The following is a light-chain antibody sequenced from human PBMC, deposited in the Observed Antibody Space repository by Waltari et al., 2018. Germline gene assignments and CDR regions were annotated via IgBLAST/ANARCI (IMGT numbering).Light chain of an antibody. V-gene: IGLV10-54*04. CDR1: SHNVCNHG. CDR2: RNN. CDR3: SAWDSNLVAVV. J-gene: IGLJ3*02. Sequence: QAGLTQPPSVSKALRQTATPTCTGNSHNVCNHGAASLQQHRGHPPKLLSYRNNNRPSGISERFSASRSGNTASLTITGLQPEDEADYYCSAWDSNLVAVVFGGGTKLTVL.